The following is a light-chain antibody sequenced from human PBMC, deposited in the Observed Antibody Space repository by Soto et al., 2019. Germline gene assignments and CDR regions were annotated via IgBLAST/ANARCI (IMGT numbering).Light chain of an antibody. CDR1: QSVSSY. CDR2: DTS. J-gene: IGKJ5*01. V-gene: IGKV3-11*01. Sequence: FVLTQSPATLSLSTWERANLYCRASQSVSSYLAWYQQKPGQAPRLLIYDTSNRATGVPARFSGSGSGTDFTLTISSLEPEDFAVYYCQQRSNWPPITFGQGTRLEI. CDR3: QQRSNWPPIT.